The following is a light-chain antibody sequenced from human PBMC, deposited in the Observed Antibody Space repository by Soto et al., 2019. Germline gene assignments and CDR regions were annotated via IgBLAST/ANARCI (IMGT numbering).Light chain of an antibody. J-gene: IGKJ2*01. CDR3: PQYGSSPPYP. Sequence: EVVLTQSPGTLSLSPGESATLSCRASQSVTNNYFAWYQQKPGQAPRLLIFGSSDRATGIPDRFSGSGSGTVFTPTISRLEPEDFAVYYCPQYGSSPPYPFGQGTKLEIK. CDR2: GSS. CDR1: QSVTNNY. V-gene: IGKV3-20*01.